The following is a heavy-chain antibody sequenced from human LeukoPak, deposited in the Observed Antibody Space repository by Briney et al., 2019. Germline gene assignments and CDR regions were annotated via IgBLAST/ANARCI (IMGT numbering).Heavy chain of an antibody. CDR1: AFIFSGHW. V-gene: IGHV3-7*03. CDR2: IKEDGSER. D-gene: IGHD5-18*01. CDR3: ANSEGYSSAYYYYGMDV. J-gene: IGHJ6*02. Sequence: PGGSLRLSCEGSAFIFSGHWMNWVRQTPGKGLEWVASIKEDGSERQYVDSVKGRFSISRDNTKGSLFLQLNSLRAEDTAVYYCANSEGYSSAYYYYGMDVWGQGTTVTVSS.